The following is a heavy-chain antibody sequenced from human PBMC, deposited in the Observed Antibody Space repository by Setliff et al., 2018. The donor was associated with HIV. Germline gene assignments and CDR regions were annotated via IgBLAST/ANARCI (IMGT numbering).Heavy chain of an antibody. D-gene: IGHD3-16*01. J-gene: IGHJ4*02. CDR2: IKTEAEGYAT. CDR1: GFTFSGSP. V-gene: IGHV3-73*01. CDR3: TNWPEGAHDLFDY. Sequence: GGSLRLSCGASGFTFSGSPMHWVRQASGKGLEWVGRIKTEAEGYATAYAASVKGRFTISRDDSKNTAYLQMSSLRDEDTAIYYCTNWPEGAHDLFDYWGQGTLVTVSS.